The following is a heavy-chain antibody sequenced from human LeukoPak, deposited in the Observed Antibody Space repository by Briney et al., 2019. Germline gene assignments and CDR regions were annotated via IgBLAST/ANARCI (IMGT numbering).Heavy chain of an antibody. CDR2: IYPGDSET. Sequence: GESLKISFKGSGYTFNSYWIAWVRQMPGKGLEWMGIIYPGDSETKYSPSFQGQVTISADKSISTAYLQWSSLKASDTAIYYCARSGYSGYDFYFDLWGRGTLVTVSS. CDR3: ARSGYSGYDFYFDL. D-gene: IGHD5-12*01. J-gene: IGHJ2*01. V-gene: IGHV5-51*01. CDR1: GYTFNSYW.